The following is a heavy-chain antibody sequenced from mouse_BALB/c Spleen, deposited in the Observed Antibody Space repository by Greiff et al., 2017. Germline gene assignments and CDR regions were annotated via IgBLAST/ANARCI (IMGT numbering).Heavy chain of an antibody. V-gene: IGHV5-17*02. CDR2: ISSGSSTI. D-gene: IGHD4-1*01. J-gene: IGHJ4*01. Sequence: EVKLMESGGGLVQPGGSRKLSCAASGFTFSSFGMHWVRQAPEKGLEWVAYISSGSSTIYYADTVKGRFTISRDNPKNTLFLQMTSLRSEDTAMYYCARWDMDYWGQGTSVTVSS. CDR3: ARWDMDY. CDR1: GFTFSSFG.